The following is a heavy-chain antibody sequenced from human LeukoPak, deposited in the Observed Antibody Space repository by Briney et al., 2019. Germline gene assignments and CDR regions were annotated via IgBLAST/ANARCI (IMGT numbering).Heavy chain of an antibody. D-gene: IGHD3-10*01. J-gene: IGHJ6*02. CDR2: INHSGDT. V-gene: IGHV4-34*01. Sequence: SETLSLTCAVYGDYLSSYYWSWVRQPPGRGLEWIGEINHSGDTNYTPSLESRVTISVDTSQNQIYLKLGPVTVADTAVYYCASGRGGSIRNGMDVWGQGTTVTVSS. CDR1: GDYLSSYY. CDR3: ASGRGGSIRNGMDV.